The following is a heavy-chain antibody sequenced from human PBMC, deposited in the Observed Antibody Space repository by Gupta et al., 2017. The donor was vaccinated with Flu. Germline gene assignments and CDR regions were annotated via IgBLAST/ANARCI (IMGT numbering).Heavy chain of an antibody. Sequence: EVQLLESGGALVQPGGSLRLSCAASGFTFGNYAMSWVRQAPGKGLEWASAISYSGGSTYSADSVKGRFTISRDNSKNTLYLQMNGLRAEDTAIYYCAKMSPHGGESHWGQGTLVTVSS. V-gene: IGHV3-23*01. CDR1: GFTFGNYA. D-gene: IGHD2-21*01. CDR3: AKMSPHGGESH. CDR2: ISYSGGST. J-gene: IGHJ4*02.